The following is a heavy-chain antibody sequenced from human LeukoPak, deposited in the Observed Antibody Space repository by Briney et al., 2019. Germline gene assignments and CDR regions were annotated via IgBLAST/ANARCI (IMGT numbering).Heavy chain of an antibody. CDR2: ISSSSRYI. J-gene: IGHJ4*02. CDR3: ARDLPKYYDFWSGYYGPMDY. V-gene: IGHV3-21*01. CDR1: GFPFSSYS. Sequence: GGALVLSCAASGFPFSSYSMNWGRPAPGEGLEWVSSISSSSRYIYYADSVKGRFTISRDNAKNSLYLQMNSLRAEDTAVYYCARDLPKYYDFWSGYYGPMDYWGQGTLVTVSS. D-gene: IGHD3-3*01.